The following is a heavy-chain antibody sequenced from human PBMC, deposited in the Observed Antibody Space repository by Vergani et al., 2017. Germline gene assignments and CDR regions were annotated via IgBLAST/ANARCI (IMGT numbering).Heavy chain of an antibody. CDR2: IYPGDSDT. D-gene: IGHD3-22*01. J-gene: IGHJ3*02. CDR3: ARHGYYDSSGYYSPGAFDI. V-gene: IGHV5-51*01. Sequence: EVPLVQSGAEVKKPGESLKISCKGSGYSFTSYWIGWVRQMPGKGLEWMGIIYPGDSDTRNSPSFLGQVTISADKSIRTAYLQWSSLKASDTAMYYCARHGYYDSSGYYSPGAFDIWGQGTMVTVSS. CDR1: GYSFTSYW.